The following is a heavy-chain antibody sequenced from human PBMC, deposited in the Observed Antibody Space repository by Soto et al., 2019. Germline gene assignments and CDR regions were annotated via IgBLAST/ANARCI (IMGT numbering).Heavy chain of an antibody. Sequence: ASVKVSCKVSGYTLTELSMHWVRQAPGKGLEWMGGFDPEDGETIYAQKFQGRVTMTEDTSTDTAYMELSSLRSEDTAVYDCAGLHTYYDFWSGYATPGSGWFGHWGQGTLVTVSS. D-gene: IGHD3-3*01. CDR2: FDPEDGET. CDR1: GYTLTELS. J-gene: IGHJ5*02. V-gene: IGHV1-24*01. CDR3: AGLHTYYDFWSGYATPGSGWFGH.